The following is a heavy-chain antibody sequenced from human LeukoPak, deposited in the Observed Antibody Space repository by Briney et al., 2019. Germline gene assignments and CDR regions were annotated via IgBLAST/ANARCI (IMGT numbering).Heavy chain of an antibody. Sequence: RGSLRLSCAASGFTFSSYSMNWVRQAPGKGLEWVSSISSSSSYIYYADSVKGRFTISRDNAKNSLYLQMNSLRAEDTAVYYCARDGYRGWYFSYYYYYMDVWGKGTTVTVSS. D-gene: IGHD6-19*01. CDR3: ARDGYRGWYFSYYYYYMDV. CDR1: GFTFSSYS. V-gene: IGHV3-21*01. J-gene: IGHJ6*03. CDR2: ISSSSSYI.